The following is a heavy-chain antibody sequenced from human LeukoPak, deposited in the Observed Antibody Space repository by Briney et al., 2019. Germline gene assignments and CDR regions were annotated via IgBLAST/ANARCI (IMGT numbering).Heavy chain of an antibody. CDR1: GYSISSGYY. CDR2: IYHSGST. CDR3: ARLQLSYYYGSGSYFHRTSCWFDP. Sequence: SETLSLTCTVSGYSISSGYYWGWIRQPPGKGLEWIGSIYHSGSTNYNPSLKSRVTISVDTSKNQFSLKLSSVTAADTAVYYCARLQLSYYYGSGSYFHRTSCWFDPWGQGTLVTVSS. J-gene: IGHJ5*02. V-gene: IGHV4-38-2*02. D-gene: IGHD3-10*01.